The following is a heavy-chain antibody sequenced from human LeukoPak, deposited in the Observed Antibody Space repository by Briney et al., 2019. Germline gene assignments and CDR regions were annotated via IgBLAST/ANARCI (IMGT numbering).Heavy chain of an antibody. Sequence: SETLSLTCAVYGGSFSGYYWSWLRQPPGKGLEWIGEINHSGSTNYNPSLKSRVTISVDTSKNQFSLKLSSVTAADTAVYYCARGKGSGGYYDGSSGYYYFHYWPQETLVTVSS. J-gene: IGHJ4*02. CDR3: ARGKGSGGYYDGSSGYYYFHY. CDR2: INHSGST. D-gene: IGHD3-22*01. CDR1: GGSFSGYY. V-gene: IGHV4-34*01.